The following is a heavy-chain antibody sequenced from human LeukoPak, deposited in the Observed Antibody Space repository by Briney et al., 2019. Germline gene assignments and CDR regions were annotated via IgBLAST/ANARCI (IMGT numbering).Heavy chain of an antibody. V-gene: IGHV4-4*07. Sequence: SETLSLTCTVSGGSISSYYWSWIRQPAGKGLEWIGRIYTSGSTNYNPSLKSRVTISVDTSKNQFSLKLSSVTAADTAVYYCAGRGYCSSTSCSPPDYWGQGTLVTVSS. CDR1: GGSISSYY. J-gene: IGHJ4*02. CDR2: IYTSGST. CDR3: AGRGYCSSTSCSPPDY. D-gene: IGHD2-2*01.